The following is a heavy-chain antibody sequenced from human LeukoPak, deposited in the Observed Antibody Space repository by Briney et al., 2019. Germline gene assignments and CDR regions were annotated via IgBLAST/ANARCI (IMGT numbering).Heavy chain of an antibody. CDR2: IPFSGGT. Sequence: SETLSLTCTVSGGSISSSNYYWGWTRQPPGKGLEWFGRIPFSGGTSYNPSLRSRVTISVDTSKNQFSLKLNSVTAADTAVYYCAREVEYYDSSGYRPHAFDIWGQGTVVTVSS. CDR1: GGSISSSNYY. V-gene: IGHV4-39*02. D-gene: IGHD3-22*01. CDR3: AREVEYYDSSGYRPHAFDI. J-gene: IGHJ3*02.